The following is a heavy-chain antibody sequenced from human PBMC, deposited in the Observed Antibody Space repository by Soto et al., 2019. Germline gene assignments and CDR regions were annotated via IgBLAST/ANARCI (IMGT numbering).Heavy chain of an antibody. CDR2: IIPILGIA. D-gene: IGHD6-6*01. V-gene: IGHV1-69*02. CDR1: GGTFSSYT. Sequence: QVQLVQSGAEVKKPGSSVKVSCNASGGTFSSYTISWVRQAPGQGLEWMVRIIPILGIANYAQKFQGRVKITADKSTSTAYMELSSLRYEDTAVYYCASKDSSSSLHYMDVWGKGTTVTVSS. J-gene: IGHJ6*03. CDR3: ASKDSSSSLHYMDV.